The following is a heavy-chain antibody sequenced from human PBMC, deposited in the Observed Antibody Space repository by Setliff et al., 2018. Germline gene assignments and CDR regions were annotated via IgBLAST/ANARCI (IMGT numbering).Heavy chain of an antibody. J-gene: IGHJ4*02. CDR1: GYTFTSYG. CDR2: ISPNSGGT. V-gene: IGHV1-18*01. Sequence: ASVKVSCKASGYTFTSYGISWVRQAPGQGLEWMGWISPNSGGTNYAQKFQGRVTMTTDTSTSTAYMELRSLRSDDTAVYYCARDKDTGGSWYSRRHKYYFDYWGQGTLVTVSS. D-gene: IGHD6-13*01. CDR3: ARDKDTGGSWYSRRHKYYFDY.